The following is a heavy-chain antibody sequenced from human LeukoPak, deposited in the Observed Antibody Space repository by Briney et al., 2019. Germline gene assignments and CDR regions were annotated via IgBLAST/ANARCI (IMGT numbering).Heavy chain of an antibody. Sequence: PGRSLRLSCAASGFTFDDYAMHWVRQAPGKGLEWVSGISWNSGSIGYADSVKGRFTISRDNAKNSLYLQMNSLRAEDTALYYCAKDPLDYWAQGTLVTVSS. CDR2: ISWNSGSI. CDR3: AKDPLDY. J-gene: IGHJ4*02. CDR1: GFTFDDYA. V-gene: IGHV3-9*01.